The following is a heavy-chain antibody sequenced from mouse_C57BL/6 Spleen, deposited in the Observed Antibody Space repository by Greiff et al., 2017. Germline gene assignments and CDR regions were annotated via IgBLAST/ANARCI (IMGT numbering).Heavy chain of an antibody. CDR2: IYPGDGDT. J-gene: IGHJ2*01. CDR3: AREHAGDYYFDY. V-gene: IGHV1-80*01. Sequence: QVQLQQSGAELVKPGASVKISCKASGYAFSSYWMNWVKQRPGTGLEWIGQIYPGDGDTNYNGKFKGKATLTADKSSSTAYMQLSSLTSEDSAVYFCAREHAGDYYFDYWGQGTTLTVSS. CDR1: GYAFSSYW.